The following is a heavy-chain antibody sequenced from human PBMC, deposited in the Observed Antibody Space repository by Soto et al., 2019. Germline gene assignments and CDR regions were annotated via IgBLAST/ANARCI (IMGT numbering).Heavy chain of an antibody. CDR1: GGSLSGYY. D-gene: IGHD3-10*01. CDR3: ARGRNSIWFGELYYFDY. V-gene: IGHV4-34*01. Sequence: SETLSLTCAVYGGSLSGYYWSWIRQPPGKGLEWIGEINHSGSTNYNPSLKSRVTISVDTSKNQFSLKLSSVTAADTAVYYCARGRNSIWFGELYYFDYWGQGTLVTVSS. J-gene: IGHJ4*02. CDR2: INHSGST.